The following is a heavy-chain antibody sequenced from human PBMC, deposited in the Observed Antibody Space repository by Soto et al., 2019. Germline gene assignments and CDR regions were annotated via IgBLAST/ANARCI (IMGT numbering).Heavy chain of an antibody. CDR3: ARDMHAGFTHYFDP. Sequence: AASVKVSCKASGYTFTSYDINWVRQATGQGLEWMGWMNPNSGNTGYAQKFQGRVTMTRNTSISTAYMELSSLRSEDTAVYYCARDMHAGFTHYFDPWGQGTLVTVSS. D-gene: IGHD1-26*01. V-gene: IGHV1-8*01. CDR1: GYTFTSYD. J-gene: IGHJ5*02. CDR2: MNPNSGNT.